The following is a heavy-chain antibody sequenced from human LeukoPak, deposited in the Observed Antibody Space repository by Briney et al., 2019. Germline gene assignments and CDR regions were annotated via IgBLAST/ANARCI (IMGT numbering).Heavy chain of an antibody. CDR2: IWYDGSNK. D-gene: IGHD1-26*01. CDR1: GFTFSSYG. Sequence: GGPLRLSCAASGFTFSSYGMHWVRQAPGKGLEWVAVIWYDGSNKYYADSVKGRFTISRDNSKNTLYLQMDSLRAEDTAVYYCAKVPVIVGATYFDYWGQGTLVTVSS. CDR3: AKVPVIVGATYFDY. V-gene: IGHV3-33*06. J-gene: IGHJ4*02.